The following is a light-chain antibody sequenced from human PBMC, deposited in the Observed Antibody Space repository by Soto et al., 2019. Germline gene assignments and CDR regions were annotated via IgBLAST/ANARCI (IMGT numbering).Light chain of an antibody. CDR1: QNINNY. CDR3: QQYENLPT. CDR2: DAS. Sequence: DIHMTQTPSSLSASIGDRVTITFQASQNINNYLNWYQQKPGRAPKLLIYDASNLEAGVPSRFRGNGSGTDFTFTISRLQPEDIATYYCQQYENLPTFGQGTRLEIK. J-gene: IGKJ5*01. V-gene: IGKV1-33*01.